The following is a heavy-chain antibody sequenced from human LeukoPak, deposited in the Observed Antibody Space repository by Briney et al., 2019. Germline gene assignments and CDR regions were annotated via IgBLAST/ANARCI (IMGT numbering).Heavy chain of an antibody. CDR3: ARDLSSSQGSY. D-gene: IGHD2/OR15-2a*01. CDR2: MNPNSGKT. Sequence: TSVKVSCKASGYMFTSYDINWVRQATGQGLEWMGWMNPNSGKTGYAQKFQGRVSLTRNTSISTAYMELSSLRSEDTAVYYCARDLSSSQGSYWGQGTLVTVSS. J-gene: IGHJ4*02. V-gene: IGHV1-8*01. CDR1: GYMFTSYD.